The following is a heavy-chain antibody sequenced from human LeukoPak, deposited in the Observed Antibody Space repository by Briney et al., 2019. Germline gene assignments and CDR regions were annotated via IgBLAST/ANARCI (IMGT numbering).Heavy chain of an antibody. J-gene: IGHJ4*02. CDR1: GFSFSRYW. Sequence: PGGSLRLSCAGSGFSFSRYWMAWVRQAPGKGLEWVASINQDVSRIHYVDSVKGRFTISRDNAKNSLFLQMNSLRVEDTAVYFCARLKDDVTKFDYWGQGTPVTVSS. D-gene: IGHD2-8*01. CDR3: ARLKDDVTKFDY. V-gene: IGHV3-7*01. CDR2: INQDVSRI.